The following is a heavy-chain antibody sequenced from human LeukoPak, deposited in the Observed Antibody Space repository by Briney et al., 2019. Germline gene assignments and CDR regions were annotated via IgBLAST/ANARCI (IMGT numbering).Heavy chain of an antibody. CDR1: GGSISSYY. CDR3: ARVGSGAIGYFDL. J-gene: IGHJ2*01. D-gene: IGHD6-19*01. V-gene: IGHV4-59*01. Sequence: KPSETLSLTCTVSGGSISSYYWSWIRQPPGKGLEWIGYIYYSGSTNYNPSLKSRVTISVDTSKNQFSLKLSSVTAADSAVYYCARVGSGAIGYFDLWGRGTLVTVSS. CDR2: IYYSGST.